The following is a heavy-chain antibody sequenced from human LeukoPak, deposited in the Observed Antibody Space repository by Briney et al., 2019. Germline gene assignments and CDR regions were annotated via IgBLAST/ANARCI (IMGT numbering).Heavy chain of an antibody. Sequence: PGGSLRLSCAASGFTVSSNYMSWVRQAPGKGLEWVSVIYSGGSTYYADSVKGRFTISRDNSRNTLYLQMNSLRAEDTAVDYCAREIRLLTGYPAYYFDYWGQGTLVTVSS. D-gene: IGHD3-9*01. V-gene: IGHV3-66*02. CDR1: GFTVSSNY. J-gene: IGHJ4*02. CDR3: AREIRLLTGYPAYYFDY. CDR2: IYSGGST.